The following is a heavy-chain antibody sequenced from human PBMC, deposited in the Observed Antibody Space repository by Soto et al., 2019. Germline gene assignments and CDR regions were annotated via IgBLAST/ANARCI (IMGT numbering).Heavy chain of an antibody. CDR2: INPSGGST. V-gene: IGHV1-46*01. Sequence: GASVKVSCKASGYTFTSYYMHWVRQAPGQGLEWMGIINPSGGSTSYAQKFQGRVTMTRDTSTSTVYMELSSLRSEDTAVYYCARAGHYYDSSGYLDAFDIWGQGTMVTVSS. CDR3: ARAGHYYDSSGYLDAFDI. D-gene: IGHD3-22*01. J-gene: IGHJ3*02. CDR1: GYTFTSYY.